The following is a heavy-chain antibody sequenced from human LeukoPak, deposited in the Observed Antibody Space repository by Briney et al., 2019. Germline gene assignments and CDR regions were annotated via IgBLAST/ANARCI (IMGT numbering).Heavy chain of an antibody. Sequence: SETLSLTCTVSGGSISSYYWSWIRQPPGKGLEWIGYIYYSGSTKFNPSLKSRVTISVDTSKNQFSLKLSSVTAADTAVYYCAGGGGVTYYDSTGYLWYFDYWGQGTLVTVSS. D-gene: IGHD3-22*01. CDR1: GGSISSYY. CDR3: AGGGGVTYYDSTGYLWYFDY. CDR2: IYYSGST. V-gene: IGHV4-59*01. J-gene: IGHJ4*02.